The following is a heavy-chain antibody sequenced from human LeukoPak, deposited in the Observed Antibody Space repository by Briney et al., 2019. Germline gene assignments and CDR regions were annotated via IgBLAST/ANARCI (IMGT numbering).Heavy chain of an antibody. CDR2: ISDSGGRT. V-gene: IGHV3-23*01. CDR3: AKRGVVIRVILVGFHKEANYFDS. D-gene: IGHD3-22*01. J-gene: IGHJ4*02. Sequence: SXGRPARXKGLEWVAGISDSGGRTISADSLKGRFTISRANPKNTLYLQMNSLRAEDTAVYFCAKRGVVIRVILVGFHKEANYFDSWGQGALVTVSS.